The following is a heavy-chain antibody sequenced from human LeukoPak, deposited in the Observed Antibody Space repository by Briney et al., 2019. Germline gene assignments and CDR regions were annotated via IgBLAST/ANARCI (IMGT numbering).Heavy chain of an antibody. V-gene: IGHV1-8*01. CDR3: TREGPENPQF. CDR2: MSPNSGNT. CDR1: GYTFTNYD. D-gene: IGHD5-24*01. J-gene: IGHJ4*01. Sequence: ASVKVSCKASGYTFTNYDVNWVRQATGQGLEWMGWMSPNSGNTGYAQRFQGRVTMTRNTSISTAYMEMSSLRSEDTAVYYCTREGPENPQFWGQGTLVTGS.